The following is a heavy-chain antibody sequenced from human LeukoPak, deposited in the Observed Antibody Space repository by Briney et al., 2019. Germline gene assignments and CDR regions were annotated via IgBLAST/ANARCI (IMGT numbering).Heavy chain of an antibody. Sequence: PSQTLSLTCTVSGGSISSGSYYWSWIRQPAGKGLEWIGRIYTSGSTNYNPSLKSRVTISVDTSKNQFSLKLSSVTAADTAVYYCARGVYGGSHSSWYYYNKLGILGVWFDPWGQGTLVTVSS. D-gene: IGHD6-13*01. J-gene: IGHJ5*02. V-gene: IGHV4-61*02. CDR3: ARGVYGGSHSSWYYYNKLGILGVWFDP. CDR1: GGSISSGSYY. CDR2: IYTSGST.